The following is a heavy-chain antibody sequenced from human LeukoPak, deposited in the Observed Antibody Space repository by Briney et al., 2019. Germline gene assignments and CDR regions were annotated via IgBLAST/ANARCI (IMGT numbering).Heavy chain of an antibody. D-gene: IGHD5-18*01. CDR3: ARDRYSYGYAGLGY. J-gene: IGHJ4*02. Sequence: GGSLRLSCAASGFTFSSYWMSWVRQAPGKGLEWVANIKQDGSEKYYVDSEKGRFTISRDNAKNSLYLQMNSLRAEDTAVYYCARDRYSYGYAGLGYWGQGTLVTVSS. V-gene: IGHV3-7*01. CDR1: GFTFSSYW. CDR2: IKQDGSEK.